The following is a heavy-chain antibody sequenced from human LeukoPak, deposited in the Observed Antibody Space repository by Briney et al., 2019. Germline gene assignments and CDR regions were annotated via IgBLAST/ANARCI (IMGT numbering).Heavy chain of an antibody. Sequence: SETLSLTCAVYGGSFSGYYWSWIRQPPGKGLEWIGEMNHSGSTNYNPSLKSRVTISVDTSKNQFSLKLSSVTAADTAVYYCASFLGNFDYWGQGTLVTVSS. CDR3: ASFLGNFDY. D-gene: IGHD2/OR15-2a*01. CDR2: MNHSGST. V-gene: IGHV4-34*01. CDR1: GGSFSGYY. J-gene: IGHJ4*02.